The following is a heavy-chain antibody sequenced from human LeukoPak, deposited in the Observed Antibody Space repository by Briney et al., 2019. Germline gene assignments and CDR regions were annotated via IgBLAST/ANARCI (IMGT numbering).Heavy chain of an antibody. CDR1: GYSFTSYW. J-gene: IGHJ3*02. CDR3: ARQRHDAFDI. Sequence: NHGESLKISCKCSGYSFTSYWIGWVLQMPGKGLEWMGIIYPGDSDTRYSPSFQGQVTISADKSISTAYLQWSSLKASDTAMYYCARQRHDAFDIWGQGTMVTVSS. CDR2: IYPGDSDT. V-gene: IGHV5-51*01.